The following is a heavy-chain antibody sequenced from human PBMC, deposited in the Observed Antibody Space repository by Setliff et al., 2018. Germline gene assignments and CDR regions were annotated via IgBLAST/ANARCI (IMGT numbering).Heavy chain of an antibody. CDR2: IYSNGRT. J-gene: IGHJ4*02. D-gene: IGHD6-6*01. CDR3: ARGRNVAARLFDS. Sequence: PSETLSLTCTVSGGSISSDSHYWAWVRQPAGKGLELIGQIYSNGRTYYNPSLKSRLTISLDTSKNQFSLKLSSVTAADTAVYYCARGRNVAARLFDSWGQGTQVTVSS. V-gene: IGHV4-61*09. CDR1: GGSISSDSHY.